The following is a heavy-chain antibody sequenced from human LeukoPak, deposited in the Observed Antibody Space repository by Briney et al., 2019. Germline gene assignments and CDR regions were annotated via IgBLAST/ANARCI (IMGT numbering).Heavy chain of an antibody. J-gene: IGHJ4*02. D-gene: IGHD3-3*01. Sequence: GRSLRLSCAASGFTFSSYAMHWVRQAPGKGLEWVSGISWNSGSIGYADSVKGRFTISRDNAKNSLYLQMNSLRAEDTALYYCARTYYDFWSGYYIFDYWGQGTLVTVSS. V-gene: IGHV3-9*01. CDR1: GFTFSSYA. CDR3: ARTYYDFWSGYYIFDY. CDR2: ISWNSGSI.